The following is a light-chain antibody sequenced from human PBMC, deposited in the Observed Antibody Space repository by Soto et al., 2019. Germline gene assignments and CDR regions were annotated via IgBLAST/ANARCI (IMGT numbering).Light chain of an antibody. CDR2: WAS. Sequence: DIVMTQSPDSLAVSLGERATINCKSSQSVLHSSNNKNYLAWYQQKPGQPPKLLIYWASTRESGVPDRFSGSGFGTDFTLTISSLQAEDVAVYYCQQYYTTWYTFGQGTKLEI. J-gene: IGKJ2*01. V-gene: IGKV4-1*01. CDR3: QQYYTTWYT. CDR1: QSVLHSSNNKNY.